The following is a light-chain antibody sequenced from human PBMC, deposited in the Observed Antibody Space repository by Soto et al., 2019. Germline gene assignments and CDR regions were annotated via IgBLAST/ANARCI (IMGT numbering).Light chain of an antibody. V-gene: IGKV1-27*01. CDR1: QGIGNF. J-gene: IGKJ4*01. Sequence: DIEMTQSPSSLSASLGDTVTITCRASQGIGNFLAWYQQKPGDVPKLLIYAASTVQSGGSSRFSGSGSGTDFTLTISSLQPEDVATYFCHRYNSVPLTFGGGTKVDI. CDR2: AAS. CDR3: HRYNSVPLT.